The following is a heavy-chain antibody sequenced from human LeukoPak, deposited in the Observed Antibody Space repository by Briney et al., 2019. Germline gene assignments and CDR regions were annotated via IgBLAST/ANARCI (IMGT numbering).Heavy chain of an antibody. D-gene: IGHD3-3*01. CDR1: GGSISSYY. CDR3: AKEGNDFWRKGDWFDP. Sequence: SETLSLTCTVSGGSISSYYWSWIRQPAGKGLEWIGRIYTNGSTNYNPSLKSRVTMSVDTSKNQFSLKLSSVTAADTAVYYCAKEGNDFWRKGDWFDPWGQGTLVTVSS. V-gene: IGHV4-4*07. J-gene: IGHJ5*02. CDR2: IYTNGST.